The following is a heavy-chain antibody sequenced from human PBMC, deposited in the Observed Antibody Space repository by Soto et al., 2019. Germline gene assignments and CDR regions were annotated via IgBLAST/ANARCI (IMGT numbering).Heavy chain of an antibody. J-gene: IGHJ5*02. Sequence: SVKVSCKASGGNFNSYGINWVRQAPGQGLEWMGQIIPIFGTINSAHNFLGRLTLTADQSTSTVYLELSNLRSEDTALYYCARANTVFGSGFDPWGQGTQVTSPQ. CDR3: ARANTVFGSGFDP. V-gene: IGHV1-69*13. CDR2: IIPIFGTI. CDR1: GGNFNSYG. D-gene: IGHD3-3*01.